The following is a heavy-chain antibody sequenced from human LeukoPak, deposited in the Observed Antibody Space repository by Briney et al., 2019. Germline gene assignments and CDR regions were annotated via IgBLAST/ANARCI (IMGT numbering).Heavy chain of an antibody. D-gene: IGHD3-10*01. CDR2: ISLHTGSS. CDR3: ARDIGVVRGIIMAY. V-gene: IGHV1-18*01. CDR1: GGTFSSYA. J-gene: IGHJ4*02. Sequence: ASVKVSCKASGGTFSSYAISWVRQAPGQGLEWMGWISLHTGSSSYAQNLQGRLTMTTDTSTSTAYMELRGLRSDDTAVYYCARDIGVVRGIIMAYWGQGTLVTVSS.